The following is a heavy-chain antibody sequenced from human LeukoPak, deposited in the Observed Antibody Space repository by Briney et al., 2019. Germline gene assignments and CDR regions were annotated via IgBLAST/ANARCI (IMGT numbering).Heavy chain of an antibody. V-gene: IGHV4-4*07. CDR2: ICTSGST. D-gene: IGHD5-18*01. CDR3: ARDHSYNYDFDY. CDR1: GGSISTYC. Sequence: PSETLSLTCTVSGGSISTYCWSWIRQPAGKGLEWIGHICTSGSTNYNPSLKSRVTMSVDTSNNEFSLKLNSVTAADTAVYYCARDHSYNYDFDYWGQGALVTVSS. J-gene: IGHJ4*02.